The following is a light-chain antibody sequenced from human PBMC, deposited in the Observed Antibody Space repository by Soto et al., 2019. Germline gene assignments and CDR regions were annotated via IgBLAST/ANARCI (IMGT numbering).Light chain of an antibody. CDR2: AAS. V-gene: IGKV1-9*01. CDR1: QGISSY. CDR3: QQLNSYPLIT. J-gene: IGKJ5*01. Sequence: DIQLTQSPSFLSASVGDRVTITCRASQGISSYLAWYQQKPGKAPKLLIYAASTLQSGVPSRFSDSGSGTEFTLTISSLQPEDFATYYCQQLNSYPLITFGQGTRLEIK.